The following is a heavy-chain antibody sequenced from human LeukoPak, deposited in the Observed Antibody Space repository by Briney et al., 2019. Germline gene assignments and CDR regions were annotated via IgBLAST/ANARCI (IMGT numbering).Heavy chain of an antibody. CDR3: ARDTDPGYCSGGSCYSHYYYGMDV. Sequence: GGSLRLSCAASGFTFSSYAMSWVRQAPGKGLEWVSAISGSGGSTYYADSVKGRFTISRDNAKNSLYLQMNSLRAEDTAVYYCARDTDPGYCSGGSCYSHYYYGMDVWGQGTTVTVSS. CDR1: GFTFSSYA. V-gene: IGHV3-23*01. J-gene: IGHJ6*02. D-gene: IGHD2-15*01. CDR2: ISGSGGST.